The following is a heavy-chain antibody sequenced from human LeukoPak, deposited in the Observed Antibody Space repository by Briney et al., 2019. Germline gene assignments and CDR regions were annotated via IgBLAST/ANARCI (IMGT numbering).Heavy chain of an antibody. CDR2: ISGSGGST. V-gene: IGHV3-23*01. Sequence: PGGSLRLSCAASGFTFSSYGMSWVRHAPGKGREWVSAISGSGGSTYYADSVKGRFTISRDNSKNTLYLQMNSLRAEDTAVYYCEKVLRIGAFDIWGQGTMVTVSS. CDR1: GFTFSSYG. J-gene: IGHJ3*02. D-gene: IGHD2-15*01. CDR3: EKVLRIGAFDI.